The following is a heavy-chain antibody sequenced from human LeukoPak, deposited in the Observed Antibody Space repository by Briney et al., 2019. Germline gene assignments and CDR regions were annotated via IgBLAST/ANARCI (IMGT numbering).Heavy chain of an antibody. Sequence: PGGSLRLSCAASGFTFSSYWMSWVRQAPGKGLEWVANRKQDGSEKYYVDSVKGRFTISRDNAKNSLFLQMNSLRAEDTAVYYCARDLAYFAWLIPQMAYWGQGTLVTVSS. J-gene: IGHJ4*02. CDR3: ARDLAYFAWLIPQMAY. V-gene: IGHV3-7*01. D-gene: IGHD3-9*01. CDR2: RKQDGSEK. CDR1: GFTFSSYW.